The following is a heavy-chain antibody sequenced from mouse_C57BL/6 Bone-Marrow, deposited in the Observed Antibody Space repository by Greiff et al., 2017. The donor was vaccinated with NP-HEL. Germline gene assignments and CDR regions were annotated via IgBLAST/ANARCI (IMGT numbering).Heavy chain of an antibody. CDR1: GFTFSSYG. CDR2: ISSGGSYT. J-gene: IGHJ1*03. D-gene: IGHD1-1*01. V-gene: IGHV5-6*02. Sequence: DVMLVESGGDLVKPGGSLKLSCAASGFTFSSYGMSWVRQTPDKRLEWVATISSGGSYTYYPDSVKGRFTISRDNAKNTLYLQMSSLKSEDTAMYYCARQGLLRFLYFDVWGTGTTVTVSS. CDR3: ARQGLLRFLYFDV.